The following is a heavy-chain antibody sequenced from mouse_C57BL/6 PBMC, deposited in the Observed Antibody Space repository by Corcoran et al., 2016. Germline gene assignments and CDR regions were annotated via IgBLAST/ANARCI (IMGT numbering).Heavy chain of an antibody. J-gene: IGHJ2*01. D-gene: IGHD2-1*01. CDR1: GYTFTDYY. Sequence: EVQLQQSGPELVKPGASVKISCKASGYTFTDYYMNWVKQSHGKSLEWIGDINPNNGGTSYNQKFKGKATLTVDKSSSTAYMELRSLTSEDSAVYYCARVIYYGNFYYFDYWGQGTTLTVSS. V-gene: IGHV1-26*01. CDR3: ARVIYYGNFYYFDY. CDR2: INPNNGGT.